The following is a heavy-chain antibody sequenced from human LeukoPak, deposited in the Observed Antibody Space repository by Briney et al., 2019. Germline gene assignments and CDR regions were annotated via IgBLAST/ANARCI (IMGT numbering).Heavy chain of an antibody. D-gene: IGHD5-18*01. CDR2: ISSSSSTI. CDR3: ARDLRSYGHLFDY. CDR1: GFTFSSYS. V-gene: IGHV3-48*01. Sequence: GGSLRLSCAASGFTFSSYSMNWVRQAPGKGLEWVSYISSSSSTIYYADSEKGRFTISRDNAKNSLYLQMNSLRAEDTAVYYCARDLRSYGHLFDYWGQGTLVTVSS. J-gene: IGHJ4*02.